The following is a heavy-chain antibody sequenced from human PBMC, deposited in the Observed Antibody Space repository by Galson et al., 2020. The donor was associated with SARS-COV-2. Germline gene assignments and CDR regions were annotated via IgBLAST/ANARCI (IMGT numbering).Heavy chain of an antibody. J-gene: IGHJ4*02. CDR3: ARGDYYGSGSYSGGY. Sequence: GLEWVAVIWYDGSNKYYADSVKGRFTISRDNSKNTLYLQMNSLRAEDTAVYYCARGDYYGSGSYSGGYWGQGTLVTVSS. D-gene: IGHD3-10*01. V-gene: IGHV3-33*01. CDR2: IWYDGSNK.